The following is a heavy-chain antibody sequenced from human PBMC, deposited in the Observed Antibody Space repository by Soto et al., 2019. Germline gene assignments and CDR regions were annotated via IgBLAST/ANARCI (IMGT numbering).Heavy chain of an antibody. D-gene: IGHD2-2*01. CDR3: AKDLTSTSRTPEL. CDR2: VSDSGGST. J-gene: IGHJ4*02. V-gene: IGHV3-23*01. Sequence: GGSLRLSCGASGFTFSSYAMSWVRQAPGKGLEWVSAVSDSGGSTYYADSMKGRFTISRDNSKNTLYLQMNSLRAEDTAIYYCAKDLTSTSRTPELWGQGTLVTVSS. CDR1: GFTFSSYA.